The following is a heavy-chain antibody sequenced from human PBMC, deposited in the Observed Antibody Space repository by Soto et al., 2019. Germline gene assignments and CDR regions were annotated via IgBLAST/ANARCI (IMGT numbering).Heavy chain of an antibody. V-gene: IGHV3-33*01. J-gene: IGHJ5*02. D-gene: IGHD3-3*01. CDR2: IWYDGSNK. Sequence: GESLKISCAASGFTFSSYGMHWVRQAPGKGLEWVAVIWYDGSNKYYADSVKGRFTISRDNSKNTLYLQMNSLRAEDTAVYYCARESTIFGVVSGFDPWGQGTLVTAPQ. CDR1: GFTFSSYG. CDR3: ARESTIFGVVSGFDP.